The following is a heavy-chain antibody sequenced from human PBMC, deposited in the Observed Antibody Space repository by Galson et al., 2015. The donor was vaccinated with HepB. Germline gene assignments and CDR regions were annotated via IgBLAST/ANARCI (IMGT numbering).Heavy chain of an antibody. Sequence: SVKVSCKASGYTFTSYGISWVRQAPGQGLEWMGWISAYNGNTNYAQKLQGRVTMTTDTSTSTAYMELRSLRSDDTAVYYCARFGVVTYSSSWRFDYWGQGTLVTVSS. CDR3: ARFGVVTYSSSWRFDY. CDR2: ISAYNGNT. V-gene: IGHV1-18*04. D-gene: IGHD6-13*01. J-gene: IGHJ4*02. CDR1: GYTFTSYG.